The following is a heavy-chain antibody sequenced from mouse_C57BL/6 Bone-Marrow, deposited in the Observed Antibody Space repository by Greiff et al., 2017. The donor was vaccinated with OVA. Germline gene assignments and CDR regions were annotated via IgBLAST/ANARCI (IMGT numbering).Heavy chain of an antibody. J-gene: IGHJ3*01. V-gene: IGHV1-39*01. D-gene: IGHD2-4*01. CDR3: ARSYCDCGAGCAY. CDR1: GYSFTDSN. Sequence: EVQLQQSVPELVKPGASVKISCTASGYSFTDSNMNWVKQSTEQSLEWIGVINPNYGTTSYTPKFQGKATLTADQSSSTAYLQLNSLTSEDSAVYYCARSYCDCGAGCAYWGKGTVVTVSA. CDR2: INPNYGTT.